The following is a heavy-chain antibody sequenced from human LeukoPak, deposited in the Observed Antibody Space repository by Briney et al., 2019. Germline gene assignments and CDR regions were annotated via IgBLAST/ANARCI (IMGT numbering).Heavy chain of an antibody. CDR2: IYYSGST. CDR3: ARGYDGSGYGWFDP. CDR1: GGSISSYY. Sequence: NPSETLSLTCTVSGGSISSYYWSWIRQPPGKGLEWIGYIYYSGSTNYNPSLKSRVTISVDTSKNQFSLKLSSVTAADTAVYYCARGYDGSGYGWFDPWGQGTLVTVSS. J-gene: IGHJ5*02. D-gene: IGHD3-22*01. V-gene: IGHV4-59*01.